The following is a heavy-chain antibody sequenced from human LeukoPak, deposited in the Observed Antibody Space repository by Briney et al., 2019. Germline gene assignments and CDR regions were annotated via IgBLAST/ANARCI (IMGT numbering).Heavy chain of an antibody. Sequence: GGTLRLSCAASGFTFRNYGMNWVRLAPGKGLEWVSGISGSGDFTWYADSVKGRFTISRDNSKNTLYLQMNSLRAEDTAVYYCAKPGGYDFPLKRYYYYMDVWGKGTTVTVSS. CDR2: ISGSGDFT. CDR3: AKPGGYDFPLKRYYYYMDV. D-gene: IGHD5-12*01. J-gene: IGHJ6*03. V-gene: IGHV3-23*01. CDR1: GFTFRNYG.